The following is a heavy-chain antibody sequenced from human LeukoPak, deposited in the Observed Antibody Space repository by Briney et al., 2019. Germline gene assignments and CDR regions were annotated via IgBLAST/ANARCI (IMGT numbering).Heavy chain of an antibody. D-gene: IGHD4-17*01. V-gene: IGHV4-59*01. CDR2: IYYSGST. Sequence: PSETLSLTCTVSGGSINSYYWSWIRQPPGKGLEWIGYIYYSGSTKYNPSLKSRVTISVDTSKNQFSLKLSSVTAADTAVYYCARGHDYGDPPPLDYWAQGTLVTVSS. J-gene: IGHJ4*02. CDR3: ARGHDYGDPPPLDY. CDR1: GGSINSYY.